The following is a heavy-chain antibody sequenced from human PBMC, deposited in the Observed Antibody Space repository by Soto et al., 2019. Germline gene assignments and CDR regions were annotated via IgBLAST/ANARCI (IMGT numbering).Heavy chain of an antibody. J-gene: IGHJ6*02. CDR2: IYYSGST. Sequence: XETLSLTCTVAGGSISSYYWSWIRQPPGKGLDWIGYIYYSGSTNYNPSLKSRVTISVDTSKNQFSLKLSSVTAADTAVYYCARDYSGYAEEDYYYYYGMDVWGQGTTVTVSS. CDR1: GGSISSYY. CDR3: ARDYSGYAEEDYYYYYGMDV. D-gene: IGHD5-12*01. V-gene: IGHV4-59*01.